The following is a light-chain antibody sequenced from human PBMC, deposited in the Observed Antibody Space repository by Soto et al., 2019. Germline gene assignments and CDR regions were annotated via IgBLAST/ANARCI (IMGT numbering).Light chain of an antibody. Sequence: EIELTQSPATLSLSPGERATLSCRASQSVGTYFAWYQQKPGQAPRLLIYDSSNRETGIPSRFSGSGSGTDLTLTISSLQPEDFSVYYCQQRSDCPSTFGGGTKVEIK. J-gene: IGKJ4*01. CDR2: DSS. V-gene: IGKV3-11*01. CDR1: QSVGTY. CDR3: QQRSDCPST.